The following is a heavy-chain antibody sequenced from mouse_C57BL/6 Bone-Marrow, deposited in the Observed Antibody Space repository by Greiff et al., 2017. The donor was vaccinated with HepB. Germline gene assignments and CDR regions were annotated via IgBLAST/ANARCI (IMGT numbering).Heavy chain of an antibody. CDR3: ARRYYCSGGYFDV. J-gene: IGHJ1*03. V-gene: IGHV1-55*01. Sequence: QVQLQQPGAGLVKPGASVKMSCKASGYTFSSYGITWVSQRPGQGLEWIGEISPGSSSTNYTDKVKGRATLTVDNSSSTAYMQLSNLTSEDSAVYYCARRYYCSGGYFDVWGTGTTVTVSA. CDR1: GYTFSSYG. D-gene: IGHD1-1*01. CDR2: ISPGSSST.